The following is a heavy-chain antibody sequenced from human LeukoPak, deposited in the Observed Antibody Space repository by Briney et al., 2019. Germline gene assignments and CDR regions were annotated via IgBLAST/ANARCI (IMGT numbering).Heavy chain of an antibody. Sequence: GGSLRLSCAASGFSISNSAMSWVRQAPGKGLEWVSLIIASSGSTFNADSVKGRFAISRDNSKNTLYLQMNSLRAEDTAVYYCAKGAYDYIEMGYFDYWGQGTLVTVSS. CDR3: AKGAYDYIEMGYFDY. CDR2: IIASSGST. V-gene: IGHV3-23*01. J-gene: IGHJ4*02. D-gene: IGHD5-12*01. CDR1: GFSISNSA.